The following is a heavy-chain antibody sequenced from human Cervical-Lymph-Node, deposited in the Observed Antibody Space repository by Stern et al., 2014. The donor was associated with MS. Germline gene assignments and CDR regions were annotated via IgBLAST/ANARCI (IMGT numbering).Heavy chain of an antibody. CDR2: IYYSGST. J-gene: IGHJ6*02. D-gene: IGHD5-18*01. CDR1: GGSISSGGYY. Sequence: QVQLQESGPGLVKPSQTLSLTCTVSGGSISSGGYYWSWIRQHPGKGLEWIGYIYYSGSTYYNPSLKSRVTISVDTSKNQFSLKLSSVTAADTAVYYCVRDLGYSYGTDYYGMDVWGQGTTVTVSS. CDR3: VRDLGYSYGTDYYGMDV. V-gene: IGHV4-31*03.